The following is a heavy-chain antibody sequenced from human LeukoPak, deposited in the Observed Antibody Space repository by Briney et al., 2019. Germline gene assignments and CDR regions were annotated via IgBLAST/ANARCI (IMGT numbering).Heavy chain of an antibody. CDR2: ISGGGGST. CDR3: AKDWGGRYCYGSGSLDY. V-gene: IGHV3-23*01. CDR1: GFTFSSYA. Sequence: GGSLRLSCAASGFTFSSYAMNWVRQAPGKGLEWVSAISGGGGSTYYADSVKGRFTISRDNSKNTLYLQMNSLRAEDTAVYYCAKDWGGRYCYGSGSLDYWGQGTLVTVSS. J-gene: IGHJ4*02. D-gene: IGHD3-10*01.